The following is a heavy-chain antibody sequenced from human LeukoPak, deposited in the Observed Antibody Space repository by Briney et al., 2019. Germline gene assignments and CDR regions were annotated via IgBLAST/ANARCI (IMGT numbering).Heavy chain of an antibody. V-gene: IGHV3-33*06. J-gene: IGHJ4*02. D-gene: IGHD6-13*01. CDR1: GFTFDDYA. Sequence: GGSLRLSCAASGFTFDDYAMHWVRQAPGKGLEWLALIWYDGNKKYYADSVKGRFTISRDNSKNTLYLQMNSLRAEDTAVYYCAKEGGSSSWYGLDYWGQGTLVTVSS. CDR3: AKEGGSSSWYGLDY. CDR2: IWYDGNKK.